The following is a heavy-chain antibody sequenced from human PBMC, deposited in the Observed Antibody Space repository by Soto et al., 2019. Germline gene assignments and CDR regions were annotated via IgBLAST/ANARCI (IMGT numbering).Heavy chain of an antibody. D-gene: IGHD2-21*02. CDR2: INHGGST. CDR1: AGSFSGFY. Sequence: SETLSLTCGVYAGSFSGFYWTWIRQPPGQGLEWIGEINHGGSTNQNPSLKSRVTMSVDTSKNQFSLKLNSVTAADTAIHFCARGDTVTGKNVYDFWGQGTMVTVSS. CDR3: ARGDTVTGKNVYDF. V-gene: IGHV4-34*01. J-gene: IGHJ3*01.